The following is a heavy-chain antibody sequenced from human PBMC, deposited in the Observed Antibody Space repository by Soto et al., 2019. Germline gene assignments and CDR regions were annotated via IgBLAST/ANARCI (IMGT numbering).Heavy chain of an antibody. J-gene: IGHJ4*02. Sequence: QVQLQESGPGLVKPSETLSLTCTVSGVSITNLYWTWIRQPPGKGLEWIGNVHYSGSTKYSPSLKRRVIISVDTSEKQSSLKLSSVTTADTAVYYCTGGGSGHPFDSWGQGTLVTVSS. CDR3: TGGGSGHPFDS. V-gene: IGHV4-59*11. CDR2: VHYSGST. CDR1: GVSITNLY. D-gene: IGHD1-26*01.